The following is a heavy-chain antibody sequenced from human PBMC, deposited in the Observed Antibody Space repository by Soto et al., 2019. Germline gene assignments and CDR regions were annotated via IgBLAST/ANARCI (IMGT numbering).Heavy chain of an antibody. J-gene: IGHJ4*02. CDR1: GGSISSYY. CDR3: AREVRYYYDSSGSYYFDF. Sequence: SETLSLTCTVSGGSISSYYWSWTRQPPGKGLEWIGYIYYSGSTNYNPSLKSRVTISVDTSKNQFSLKLSSVTAADTAVYYCAREVRYYYDSSGSYYFDFWGQGTLVTVSS. CDR2: IYYSGST. V-gene: IGHV4-59*01. D-gene: IGHD3-22*01.